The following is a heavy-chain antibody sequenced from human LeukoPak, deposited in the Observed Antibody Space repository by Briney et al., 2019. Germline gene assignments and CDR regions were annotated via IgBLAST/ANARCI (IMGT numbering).Heavy chain of an antibody. Sequence: PSETLSLTCTVSGGSISSYYWSWIRQPTEKGLEWIGYIYHSGSTNYNPSLKSRVTISVDTSKNQFSLKLSSVTAADTAVYYCARHPSGSGWIRAAFDIWGQGTMVTVSS. CDR1: GGSISSYY. D-gene: IGHD6-19*01. V-gene: IGHV4-59*08. J-gene: IGHJ3*02. CDR3: ARHPSGSGWIRAAFDI. CDR2: IYHSGST.